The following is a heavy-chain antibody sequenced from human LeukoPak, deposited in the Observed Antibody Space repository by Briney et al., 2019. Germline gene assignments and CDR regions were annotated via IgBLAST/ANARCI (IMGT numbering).Heavy chain of an antibody. J-gene: IGHJ3*02. D-gene: IGHD3-16*01. Sequence: GGSLRLSCAASDFSFITYAMSWVRQAPGKGLEWVSGIIGGGGSTYYADSVKGRFTISGDNSRNTLFLQMNSLRAEDTAVYYCARVALGDVFAFDIWGQGTMVTVSS. CDR1: DFSFITYA. CDR3: ARVALGDVFAFDI. CDR2: IIGGGGST. V-gene: IGHV3-23*01.